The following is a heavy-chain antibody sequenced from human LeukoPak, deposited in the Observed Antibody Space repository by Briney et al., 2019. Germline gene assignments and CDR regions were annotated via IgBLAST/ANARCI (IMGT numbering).Heavy chain of an antibody. J-gene: IGHJ4*02. Sequence: EASVKVSCKASGYTFTSYDINWVRQATGQGLEWMGWMNPNSGNTGYAQMFQGRITITRNTSINTAYMELSSLRSEDTAVYYCAIDYWRGSCGYWGQGTLVTVSS. CDR2: MNPNSGNT. CDR1: GYTFTSYD. CDR3: AIDYWRGSCGY. D-gene: IGHD3-3*01. V-gene: IGHV1-8*03.